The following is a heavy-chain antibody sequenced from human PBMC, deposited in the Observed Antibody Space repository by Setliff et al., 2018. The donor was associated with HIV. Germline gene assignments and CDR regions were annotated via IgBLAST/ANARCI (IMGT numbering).Heavy chain of an antibody. Sequence: PGGSLRLSCASSGFTFSNAWMSWVRQAPGKGLEWVGRIKSKTDGGTTDYAAPVKGRFTISRDDSKNTLYLQMNSLKTEDTAVYYCTTVPLVVVAAKYFDYWGQGTRVTV. V-gene: IGHV3-15*01. J-gene: IGHJ4*02. CDR2: IKSKTDGGTT. D-gene: IGHD2-15*01. CDR3: TTVPLVVVAAKYFDY. CDR1: GFTFSNAW.